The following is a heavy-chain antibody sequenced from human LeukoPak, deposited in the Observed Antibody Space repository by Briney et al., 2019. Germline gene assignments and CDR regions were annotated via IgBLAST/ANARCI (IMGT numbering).Heavy chain of an antibody. V-gene: IGHV3-7*01. Sequence: PGVSLRLSCAASGFTFSSYWMSWVRQAPGKGLEWVANIKQDGSEKYYVDSVKGRFTISRDNTKNSLYLQMNTLRAEDTAVYYCTRDDPYFFDYWGQGTPVTVSS. D-gene: IGHD3-10*01. CDR3: TRDDPYFFDY. CDR1: GFTFSSYW. J-gene: IGHJ4*02. CDR2: IKQDGSEK.